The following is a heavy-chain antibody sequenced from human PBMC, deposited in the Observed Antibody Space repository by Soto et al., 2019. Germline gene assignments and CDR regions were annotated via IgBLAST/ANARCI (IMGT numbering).Heavy chain of an antibody. Sequence: VQLQESGPGLVKPSETLSLNCTMSGGSISSYYWSWIRQPPGKGLEWIGYIFYSGTTDYNPSLRGRVTISVDMSKNQFSLKLYSVTAADTAVYYCAIEHYWGQGTLVTVSS. V-gene: IGHV4-59*01. CDR1: GGSISSYY. CDR2: IFYSGTT. J-gene: IGHJ4*02. CDR3: AIEHY.